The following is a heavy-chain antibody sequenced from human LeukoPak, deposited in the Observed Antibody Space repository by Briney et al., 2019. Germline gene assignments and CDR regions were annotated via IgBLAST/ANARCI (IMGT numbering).Heavy chain of an antibody. Sequence: GGSLSLSCAASGYSFSDHGMTWVRQTPGKGLQWVSTINGLGDNPSYAETAKGRFTVYRDNSKNTVYLQMNRLRAEDTAIYYCAKVSICYGCYFDYWGPGIPVTVSS. CDR1: GYSFSDHG. CDR3: AKVSICYGCYFDY. V-gene: IGHV3-23*01. J-gene: IGHJ4*02. CDR2: INGLGDNP. D-gene: IGHD3-10*02.